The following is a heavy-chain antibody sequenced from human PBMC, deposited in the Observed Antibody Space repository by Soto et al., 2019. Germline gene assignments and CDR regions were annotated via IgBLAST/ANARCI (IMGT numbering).Heavy chain of an antibody. J-gene: IGHJ5*02. CDR3: ATSFDTGFDP. CDR1: GYPFIKYG. V-gene: IGHV1-18*04. CDR2: IKVDSGYT. D-gene: IGHD3-9*01. Sequence: QLQMVQSAAEVKKPGASVRVSCKAYGYPFIKYGISWIRQAPEQGLEWMGWIKVDSGYTNYAQKFAGRVTITADTSSDTAFMEPRRLRLDDTGVDLCATSFDTGFDPWGQGTLVSVSS.